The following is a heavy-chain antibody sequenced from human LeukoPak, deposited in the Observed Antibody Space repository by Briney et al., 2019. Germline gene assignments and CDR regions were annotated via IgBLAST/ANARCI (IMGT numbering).Heavy chain of an antibody. J-gene: IGHJ6*04. D-gene: IGHD3-10*02. V-gene: IGHV3-23*01. Sequence: PGKSLRLSCAASGFAFSSYAMTWVRQPPGKGLEWVSTISGSGGRTYYADSVKGRFTISRDDSKNTVYLHMNSLRAEDTAVYYCAELGITMIGGVWGKGTTVTISS. CDR3: AELGITMIGGV. CDR2: ISGSGGRT. CDR1: GFAFSSYA.